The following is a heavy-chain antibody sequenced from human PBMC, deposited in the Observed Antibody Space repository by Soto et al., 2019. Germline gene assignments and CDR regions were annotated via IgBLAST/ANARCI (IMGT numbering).Heavy chain of an antibody. Sequence: QVQLVESGGGVVQPGRSLRLSCAASGFSLSSYGMHWVRQAPGKGLEWVATIWPNGSNKKYADSVRARFIISRDNSKNTLYLEMDSLRGEDTAKYIWARDFTMGAAYSGPPYYAMDVGGLGTTVSVSS. V-gene: IGHV3-33*01. D-gene: IGHD1-26*01. CDR1: GFSLSSYG. J-gene: IGHJ6*01. CDR3: ARDFTMGAAYSGPPYYAMDV. CDR2: IWPNGSNK.